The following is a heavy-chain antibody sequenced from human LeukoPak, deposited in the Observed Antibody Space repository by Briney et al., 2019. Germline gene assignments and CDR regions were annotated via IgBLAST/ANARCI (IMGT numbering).Heavy chain of an antibody. CDR2: INSDGSAT. CDR3: ERDYGA. CDR1: GFTFSRYW. D-gene: IGHD4/OR15-4a*01. J-gene: IGHJ1*01. V-gene: IGHV3-74*03. Sequence: GGSERLSCAASGFTFSRYWMHWVRQAPGKGLVWVSRINSDGSATTYADFVKGRFTISRDNAKNTLYLQMNSLRVDDTAMYYCERDYGAWGEDTVVTVS.